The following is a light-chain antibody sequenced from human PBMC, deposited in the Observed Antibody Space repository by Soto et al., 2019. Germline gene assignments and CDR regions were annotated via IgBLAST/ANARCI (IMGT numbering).Light chain of an antibody. Sequence: EILMTDSPSTLSVSPLERASVSFMSSQSVSSNLAWYQQKPGQAPRLLMSGTSTRATGIPARFSGSGSGTEFTLTISSLRSEDFAVYYCQQYNNWPPYTFGQGTRLEIK. CDR2: GTS. CDR1: QSVSSN. V-gene: IGKV3-15*01. CDR3: QQYNNWPPYT. J-gene: IGKJ5*01.